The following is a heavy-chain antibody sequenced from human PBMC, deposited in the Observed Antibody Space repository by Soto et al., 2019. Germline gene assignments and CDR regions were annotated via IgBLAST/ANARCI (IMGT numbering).Heavy chain of an antibody. Sequence: PGGSLRLSCAASGFSFSDYEMNWVRQTPGKGLEWLSYISSSGGTIKYADSVKGRFTISRDNAKNSLYLQMYSLRADDTAVYYCARDAFEIYYKFGLDVWGQGTPVTVSS. V-gene: IGHV3-48*03. CDR3: ARDAFEIYYKFGLDV. J-gene: IGHJ6*02. CDR1: GFSFSDYE. D-gene: IGHD3-10*01. CDR2: ISSSGGTI.